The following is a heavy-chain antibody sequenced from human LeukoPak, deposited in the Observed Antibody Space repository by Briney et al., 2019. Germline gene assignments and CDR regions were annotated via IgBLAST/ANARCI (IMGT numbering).Heavy chain of an antibody. CDR2: INPNSGGT. V-gene: IGHV1-2*06. Sequence: VASVKVSCKASGYTFTVYYMHWVRQAPGQGLEWMGRINPNSGGTNYAQKFQGRVTMTRDTSISTAYMELSRLRSDDTAVYYCAVLDSSGYYYFDYWGQGTLVTVSS. D-gene: IGHD3-22*01. CDR1: GYTFTVYY. J-gene: IGHJ4*02. CDR3: AVLDSSGYYYFDY.